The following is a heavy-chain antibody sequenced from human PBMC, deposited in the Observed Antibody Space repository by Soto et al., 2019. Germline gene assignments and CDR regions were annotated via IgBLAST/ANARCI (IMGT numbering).Heavy chain of an antibody. CDR2: INHSGST. V-gene: IGHV4-34*01. CDR3: ATLGSSSYNGWFDP. CDR1: GGSFSCYY. D-gene: IGHD6-6*01. Sequence: SETLSLTCAVYGGSFSCYYWSWIRQPPGKGLEWIGEINHSGSTNYNPSLKSRVTISVDTSKNQFSLKLSSVTAADTAVYYCATLGSSSYNGWFDPWGQGTLVTVSS. J-gene: IGHJ5*02.